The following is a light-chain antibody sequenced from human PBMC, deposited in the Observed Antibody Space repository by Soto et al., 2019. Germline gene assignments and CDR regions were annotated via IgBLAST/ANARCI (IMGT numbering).Light chain of an antibody. V-gene: IGKV2-28*01. Sequence: IVMTQSPLSLPVTPGESASISCRSSQSLLHSNGYNYLDWYLQKPGQSPQLLIYLGSNRASGVPDRFSGSGSGTYFTLKISRVEAEDIGVYYCMQALQSRLTFGGGTKVEI. J-gene: IGKJ4*01. CDR2: LGS. CDR3: MQALQSRLT. CDR1: QSLLHSNGYNY.